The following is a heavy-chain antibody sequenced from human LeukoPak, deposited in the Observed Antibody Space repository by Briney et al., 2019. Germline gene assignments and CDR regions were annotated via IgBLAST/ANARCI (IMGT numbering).Heavy chain of an antibody. CDR3: ARVVDTAMVLGEYYMDV. Sequence: ASVKVSCKASGYTFTSYGISWVRQAPGQGLEWMGWISAYNGNTNYAQKLQGRVTMTTDTSTSTAYMELRSLRSDDTAVYYCARVVDTAMVLGEYYMDVWGKGTTVTVSS. CDR1: GYTFTSYG. CDR2: ISAYNGNT. J-gene: IGHJ6*03. V-gene: IGHV1-18*01. D-gene: IGHD5-18*01.